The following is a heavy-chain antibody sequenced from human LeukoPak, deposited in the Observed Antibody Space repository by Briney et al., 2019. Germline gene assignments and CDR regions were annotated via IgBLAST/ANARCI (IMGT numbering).Heavy chain of an antibody. J-gene: IGHJ4*02. V-gene: IGHV3-74*01. CDR1: GFTFSNYR. Sequence: GGSLRLSCASSGFTFSNYRMHWVRHAPGKGLVWVSRISTDGSSTTYADSVKGRFTISRDNAKSTLFLEMNSLRAEDTAVYYCARDTNSYFDYWGQGTLVTVSS. D-gene: IGHD1-1*01. CDR3: ARDTNSYFDY. CDR2: ISTDGSST.